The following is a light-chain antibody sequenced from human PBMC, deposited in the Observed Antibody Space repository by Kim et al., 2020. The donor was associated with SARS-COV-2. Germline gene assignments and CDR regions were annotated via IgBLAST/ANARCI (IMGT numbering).Light chain of an antibody. V-gene: IGLV3-19*01. J-gene: IGLJ1*01. CDR3: NSRDSSGNHPDV. CDR1: SLRSYY. Sequence: SSELTQDPAVSVALGQTVRITCQGDSLRSYYASWYQQKPGQAPVLVIYGKNNRPSGIPDRSSGSSSGNTASLTITGAQAEEEADYYGNSRDSSGNHPDVFGTGTKVTVL. CDR2: GKN.